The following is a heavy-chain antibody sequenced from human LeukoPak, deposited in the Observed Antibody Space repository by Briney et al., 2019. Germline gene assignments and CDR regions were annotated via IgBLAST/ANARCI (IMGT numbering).Heavy chain of an antibody. Sequence: GGSLRLSCAASGFTFSTYAMSWVRQAPGKGLEWVSAISGGVGSTFYADSVKGGFTISRDNSKNTLYMQMNSLRAEDTAVYYCARDPNGNYVGAFDFQRWGQGTLVTVSS. D-gene: IGHD4-17*01. V-gene: IGHV3-23*01. CDR3: ARDPNGNYVGAFDFQR. CDR1: GFTFSTYA. J-gene: IGHJ1*01. CDR2: ISGGVGST.